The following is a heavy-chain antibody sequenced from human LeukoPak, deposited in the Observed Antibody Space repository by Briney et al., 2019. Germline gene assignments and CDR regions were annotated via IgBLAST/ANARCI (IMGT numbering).Heavy chain of an antibody. Sequence: GGSLRLSCSASGFTFSSYWMNWARQAPGKGLEWVASINHNGNVNYYVDSLKGRFTISRDNAKNSLYLQMSNLRAEDTAVYFCARGGGLDVWGQGATVTVSS. D-gene: IGHD3-16*01. V-gene: IGHV3-7*03. CDR2: INHNGNVN. CDR3: ARGGGLDV. CDR1: GFTFSSYW. J-gene: IGHJ6*02.